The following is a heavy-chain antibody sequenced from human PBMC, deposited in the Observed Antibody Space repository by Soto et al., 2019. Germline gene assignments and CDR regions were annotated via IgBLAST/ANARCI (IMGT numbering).Heavy chain of an antibody. D-gene: IGHD3-9*01. J-gene: IGHJ4*02. Sequence: PSETLSLTCAVYGGSFSGYYWSWIRQPPGKGLEWIGEINHSGSTNYNPSLKSRVTISVDTSKNQFSLKLSSVTAADTAVYYCAMGRYFDWLTSDYWGQGTLVTVSS. V-gene: IGHV4-34*01. CDR1: GGSFSGYY. CDR3: AMGRYFDWLTSDY. CDR2: INHSGST.